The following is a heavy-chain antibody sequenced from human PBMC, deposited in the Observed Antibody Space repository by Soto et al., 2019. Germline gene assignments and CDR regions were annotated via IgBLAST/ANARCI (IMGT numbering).Heavy chain of an antibody. CDR3: ARVLIMSSYYYGMDV. CDR1: GYTFTSYY. CDR2: INPSGGST. Sequence: QVQLVQSGAEVKKPGASVKVSCKASGYTFTSYYMHWVRQAPGQGLEWMGIINPSGGSTSYAQKFQGRGTMTRDTSTSTVYMELSSLRSEDTAVYYCARVLIMSSYYYGMDVWGQGTTVTVSS. D-gene: IGHD3-10*01. J-gene: IGHJ6*02. V-gene: IGHV1-46*01.